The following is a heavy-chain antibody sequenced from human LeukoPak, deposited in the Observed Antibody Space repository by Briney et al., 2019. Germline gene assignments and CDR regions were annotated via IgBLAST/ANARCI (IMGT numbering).Heavy chain of an antibody. V-gene: IGHV3-15*01. Sequence: GGSLRLSCAASGFTLSNAWMSWVRQAPGKGLEWVGRIKSKTDGGTTDYAAPVKGRFTISRDDSKNTLYLQMNSLKTEDTAVYYCTTDREGGGDWGHFWGQGTLVTVSS. CDR2: IKSKTDGGTT. CDR3: TTDREGGGDWGHF. CDR1: GFTLSNAW. D-gene: IGHD2-21*02. J-gene: IGHJ4*02.